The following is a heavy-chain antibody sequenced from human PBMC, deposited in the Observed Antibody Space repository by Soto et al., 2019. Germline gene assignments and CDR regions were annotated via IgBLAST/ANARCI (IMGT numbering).Heavy chain of an antibody. D-gene: IGHD4-17*01. CDR1: GFTFSRCS. J-gene: IGHJ4*02. CDR3: ARDYGDYWGGRCFDY. Sequence: EVQLVESGGGLVKPGGSLRLSCAASGFTFSRCSMDWVRQAPGKGLECVSSINSGSVYVNYTDSVKGRFTISRDDAKNLVYLQMNSLRAEDTAVYYCARDYGDYWGGRCFDYWGQGILVTVSS. V-gene: IGHV3-21*01. CDR2: INSGSVYV.